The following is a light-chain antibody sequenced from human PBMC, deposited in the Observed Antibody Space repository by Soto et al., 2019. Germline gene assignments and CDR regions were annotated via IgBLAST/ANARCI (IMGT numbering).Light chain of an antibody. Sequence: QSALTQPPSASGSPGQSVTISCTGTNSDVGAYNFVSWYQQHPGKAPKLMIYEVTRRPSGVPDRFSGSKSGNTASLTVSGLQAEDEADYYCSSYAGSKSFLVFGGGTKLTVL. CDR1: NSDVGAYNF. J-gene: IGLJ3*02. V-gene: IGLV2-8*01. CDR3: SSYAGSKSFLV. CDR2: EVT.